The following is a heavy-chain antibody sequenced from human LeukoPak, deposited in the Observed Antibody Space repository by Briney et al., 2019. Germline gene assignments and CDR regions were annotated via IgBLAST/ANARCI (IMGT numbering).Heavy chain of an antibody. J-gene: IGHJ4*02. Sequence: GSLRLSCTASGFTFGDYAMSWVRQAPGKGLEWVGFIRSKAYGGTTEYAASVKGRFTISRDDSKSIAYLQMNSLKTEDTAVYYCTRALGYDFWDLMYLGQGTLVTVSS. V-gene: IGHV3-49*04. D-gene: IGHD3-3*01. CDR2: IRSKAYGGTT. CDR1: GFTFGDYA. CDR3: TRALGYDFWDLMY.